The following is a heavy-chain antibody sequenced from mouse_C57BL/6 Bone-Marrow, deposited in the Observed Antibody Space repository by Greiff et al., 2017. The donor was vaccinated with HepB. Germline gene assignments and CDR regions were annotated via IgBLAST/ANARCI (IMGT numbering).Heavy chain of an antibody. CDR3: AKNLRFYAMDY. Sequence: QLQQSGAELVKPGASVKISCKASGYAFSSYWMNWVKQRPGKGLEWIGHIYPGDGDTNYNGKFKGKATLTADKSSSTAYMQLSSLTSEDSAVYFCAKNLRFYAMDYWGQGTSVTVSS. J-gene: IGHJ4*01. CDR2: IYPGDGDT. D-gene: IGHD1-1*01. V-gene: IGHV1-80*01. CDR1: GYAFSSYW.